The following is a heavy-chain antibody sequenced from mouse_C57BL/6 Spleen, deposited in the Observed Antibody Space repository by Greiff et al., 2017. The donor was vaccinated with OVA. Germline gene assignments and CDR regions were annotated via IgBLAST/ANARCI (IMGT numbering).Heavy chain of an antibody. CDR1: GYAFSSSW. CDR2: IYPGDGDT. J-gene: IGHJ3*01. D-gene: IGHD3-2*02. CDR3: ARDSSGY. Sequence: VQLQQSGPELVKPGASVKISCKASGYAFSSSWMNWVKQRPGKGLEWIGRIYPGDGDTNYNGKFKGKATLTADKSSSTAYMQLSSLTSEDSAVYFCARDSSGYWGQGTLVTVSA. V-gene: IGHV1-82*01.